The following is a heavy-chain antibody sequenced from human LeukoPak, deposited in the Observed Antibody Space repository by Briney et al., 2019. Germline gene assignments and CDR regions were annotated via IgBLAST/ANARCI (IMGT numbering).Heavy chain of an antibody. V-gene: IGHV3-30*02. CDR2: IWHDGSYK. D-gene: IGHD6-13*01. Sequence: GGSLRLSCAASGFIFSDAWLSWVRQAPGKGLEWVALIWHDGSYKYYADSVKGRFTISRDNSKNMLYLQMNSLRAEDTAIYYCAKGASSWSPDNWGQGTLVTVSS. J-gene: IGHJ4*02. CDR3: AKGASSWSPDN. CDR1: GFIFSDAW.